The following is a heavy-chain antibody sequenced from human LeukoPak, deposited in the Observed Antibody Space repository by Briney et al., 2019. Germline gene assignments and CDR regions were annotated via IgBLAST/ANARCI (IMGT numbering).Heavy chain of an antibody. CDR1: GFTFSNFA. CDR3: AKDGLITTRLE. D-gene: IGHD1-1*01. Sequence: PGGSLRLSCIASGFTFSNFAITWVRQAPGRGLEWVSAISPSGGSTYYADSVKGRFTISRDNSNNTLYLQMNSLRAEDTAVYYCAKDGLITTRLEGAQGTLVTVSS. J-gene: IGHJ4*02. CDR2: ISPSGGST. V-gene: IGHV3-23*01.